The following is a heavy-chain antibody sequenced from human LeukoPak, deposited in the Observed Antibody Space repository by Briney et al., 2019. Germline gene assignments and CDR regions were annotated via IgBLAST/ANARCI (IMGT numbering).Heavy chain of an antibody. CDR1: GGSLGSGGFS. D-gene: IGHD3-10*01. V-gene: IGHV4-30-2*01. CDR2: IYHSGIT. Sequence: PSQTLSLTCAVSGGSLGSGGFSWSWIRLPPGKGLECIGYIYHSGITYYNPSLKSRVTISIDRSKNQFFLTLSSGTAADTAVYYCARGSGFYYGSGSPHTAVDVWGQGTTVTVSS. CDR3: ARGSGFYYGSGSPHTAVDV. J-gene: IGHJ6*02.